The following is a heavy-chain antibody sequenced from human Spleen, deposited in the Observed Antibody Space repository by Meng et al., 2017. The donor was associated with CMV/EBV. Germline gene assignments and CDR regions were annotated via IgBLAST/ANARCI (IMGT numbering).Heavy chain of an antibody. Sequence: HGQLQAPGPGLVRPSAALSLTGTVSGGSISSYYVSWIRQPAGKGLEWIGRIYTSGSTNYNPSLKSRVTMSVDTSKNQFSLKLSSVTAADTAVYYCAREVWFGEPPDYWGQGTLVTVSS. V-gene: IGHV4-4*07. CDR2: IYTSGST. CDR1: GGSISSYY. D-gene: IGHD3-10*01. CDR3: AREVWFGEPPDY. J-gene: IGHJ4*02.